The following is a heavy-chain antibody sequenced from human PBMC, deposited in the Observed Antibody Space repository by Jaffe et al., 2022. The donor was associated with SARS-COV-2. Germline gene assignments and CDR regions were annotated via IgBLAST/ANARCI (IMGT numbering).Heavy chain of an antibody. J-gene: IGHJ5*02. D-gene: IGHD2-15*01. V-gene: IGHV4-34*01. Sequence: QVQLQQWGAGLLKPSETLSLTCAVYGGSFSGYYWSWIRQPPGKGLEWIGEINHSGSTNYNPSLKSRVTISVDTSKNQFSLKLSSVTAADTAVYYCARGGGQTLYCSGGSCYWFDPWGQGTLVTVSS. CDR1: GGSFSGYY. CDR2: INHSGST. CDR3: ARGGGQTLYCSGGSCYWFDP.